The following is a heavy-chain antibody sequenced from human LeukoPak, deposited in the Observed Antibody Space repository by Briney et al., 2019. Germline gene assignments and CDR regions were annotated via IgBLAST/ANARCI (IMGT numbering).Heavy chain of an antibody. CDR1: GFTFSTYA. CDR2: ITTGDGNT. CDR3: AKDGGLWVSAHWGDS. V-gene: IGHV3-23*01. D-gene: IGHD7-27*01. Sequence: GGSLRLSCAASGFTFSTYAMTWVRQAPGKGLKWVSTITTGDGNTYYADSVKGRFTVSRDDSKNTLYLQMNSLRAEDTAVYYCAKDGGLWVSAHWGDSWGRGTLVTVSS. J-gene: IGHJ4*02.